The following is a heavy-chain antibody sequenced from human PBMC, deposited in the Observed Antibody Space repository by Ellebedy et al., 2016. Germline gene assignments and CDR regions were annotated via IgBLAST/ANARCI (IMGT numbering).Heavy chain of an antibody. D-gene: IGHD1-1*01. V-gene: IGHV4-30-4*01. CDR1: GGSISSGDYY. CDR3: ARGAWNDVALSDY. CDR2: IYYSGST. Sequence: SETLSLXXTVSGGSISSGDYYWSWIRQPPGKGLEWIGYIYYSGSTYYNPSLKSRVTISVDTSKNQFSLKLSSVTAADTAVYYCARGAWNDVALSDYWGQGTLVTVSS. J-gene: IGHJ4*02.